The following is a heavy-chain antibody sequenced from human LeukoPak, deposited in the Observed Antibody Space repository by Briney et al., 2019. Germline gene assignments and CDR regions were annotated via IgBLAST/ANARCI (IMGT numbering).Heavy chain of an antibody. CDR1: GYTFTSYD. Sequence: ASVKVSCKASGYTFTSYDINWVRQATGQGLEWMGWMNPNSGNTGYAQKFQGRVTMTRNTSISTAYMELSSLRSEDTAVYYCAKDFPPGGSGNEAYWGQGTLVTVSS. V-gene: IGHV1-8*01. CDR3: AKDFPPGGSGNEAY. D-gene: IGHD3-10*01. CDR2: MNPNSGNT. J-gene: IGHJ4*02.